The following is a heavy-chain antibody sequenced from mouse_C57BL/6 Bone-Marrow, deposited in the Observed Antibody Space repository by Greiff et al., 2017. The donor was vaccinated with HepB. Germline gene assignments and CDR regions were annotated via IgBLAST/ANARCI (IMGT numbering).Heavy chain of an antibody. Sequence: EVMLVESGGDLVKPGGSLKLSCAASGFTFSSYGMSWVRQTPDKRLEWVATISSGGSYTYYPDSVKGRFTISRDNAKNTLYLQMSSLKSEDTAMYYCARHGNYAYYAMDYWGQGTSVTVSS. J-gene: IGHJ4*01. CDR1: GFTFSSYG. D-gene: IGHD2-1*01. V-gene: IGHV5-6*01. CDR3: ARHGNYAYYAMDY. CDR2: ISSGGSYT.